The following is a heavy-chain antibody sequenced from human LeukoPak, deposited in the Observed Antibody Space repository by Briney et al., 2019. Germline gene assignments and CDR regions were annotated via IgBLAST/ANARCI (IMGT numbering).Heavy chain of an antibody. CDR1: GFTFSNAW. D-gene: IGHD5-12*01. CDR2: ISSSSSYI. J-gene: IGHJ4*02. Sequence: GGSLRLSCAASGFTFSNAWMSWVRQAPGKGLEWVSSISSSSSYIYYADSVKGRFTISRDNAKNSLYLQMNSLRAEDTAVYYCASQVVATTFDYWGQGTLVTVSS. CDR3: ASQVVATTFDY. V-gene: IGHV3-21*01.